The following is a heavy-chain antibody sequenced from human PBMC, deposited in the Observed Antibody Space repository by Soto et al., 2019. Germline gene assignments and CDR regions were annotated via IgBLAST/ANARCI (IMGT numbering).Heavy chain of an antibody. D-gene: IGHD6-19*01. CDR3: ARPVHSSGWNGWFDP. V-gene: IGHV4-39*01. CDR2: IYYSGST. Sequence: SETLSLTCTVSGGSISSSSYYWGWIRQPPGKGLEWIGIIYYSGSTYYNPSLKSRVTISVDTSKNPFSLKLSSVTAADTAVYYCARPVHSSGWNGWFDPWGQGTRVTVSS. J-gene: IGHJ5*02. CDR1: GGSISSSSYY.